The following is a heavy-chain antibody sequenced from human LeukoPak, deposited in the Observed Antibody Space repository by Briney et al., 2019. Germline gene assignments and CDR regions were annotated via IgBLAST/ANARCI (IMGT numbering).Heavy chain of an antibody. CDR1: RFTVSSNY. Sequence: NTGGSLRLSCAASRFTVSSNYMSWVRQAPGKGLEWVSSISSSSSYIYYADSVKGRFTISRDNAKNSLYLQMNSLRAEDTAVYYCARCIAAAGTPYYYYGMDVWGQGTTVTVSS. V-gene: IGHV3-21*01. J-gene: IGHJ6*02. CDR2: ISSSSSYI. D-gene: IGHD6-13*01. CDR3: ARCIAAAGTPYYYYGMDV.